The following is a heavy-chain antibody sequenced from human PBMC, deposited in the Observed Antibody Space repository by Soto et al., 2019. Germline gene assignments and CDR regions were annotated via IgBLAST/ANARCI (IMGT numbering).Heavy chain of an antibody. D-gene: IGHD3-10*01. J-gene: IGHJ5*02. Sequence: QVPLVQSGAEVKKPGSSVTVSCTASGGTFSSYAIHWVRQAPGQGLEWMGGIIPMYGPAKYAQRFQGRVTITADESTTTVHMELTSLTSQDTAAYYCARVTSMVRGVIDNWFDPWGHGTLVTVSS. CDR2: IIPMYGPA. V-gene: IGHV1-69*01. CDR1: GGTFSSYA. CDR3: ARVTSMVRGVIDNWFDP.